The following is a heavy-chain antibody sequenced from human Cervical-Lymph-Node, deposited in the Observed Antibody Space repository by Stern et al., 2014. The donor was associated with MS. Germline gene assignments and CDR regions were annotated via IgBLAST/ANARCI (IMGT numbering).Heavy chain of an antibody. CDR3: ARARVGDYARSPHLDS. CDR2: ISNNSTHT. V-gene: IGHV3-21*01. D-gene: IGHD4-17*01. J-gene: IGHJ4*02. Sequence: EVQLEESGGGLVKPGESLRLSCDASGFTFSHYSINWVRQAPGKGLEWISSISNNSTHTYYADSVECRFTISRDRAKDSVSLHMVSLRAEDTAVYYCARARVGDYARSPHLDSWGQGTLVTVSS. CDR1: GFTFSHYS.